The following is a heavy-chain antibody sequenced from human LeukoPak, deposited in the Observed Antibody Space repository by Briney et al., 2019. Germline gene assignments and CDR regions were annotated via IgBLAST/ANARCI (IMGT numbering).Heavy chain of an antibody. CDR2: ISYDGSNK. J-gene: IGHJ4*02. Sequence: GGSLRLSCAASGFTFSSYGMHWVRQAPGKGLEWVAVISYDGSNKYYADSVKGRFTISRDNSMNTLYLQMNSLRAEDTAVYYCAKDTGGYGDLTFVYWGQGTLVTVSS. CDR1: GFTFSSYG. CDR3: AKDTGGYGDLTFVY. D-gene: IGHD4-17*01. V-gene: IGHV3-30*18.